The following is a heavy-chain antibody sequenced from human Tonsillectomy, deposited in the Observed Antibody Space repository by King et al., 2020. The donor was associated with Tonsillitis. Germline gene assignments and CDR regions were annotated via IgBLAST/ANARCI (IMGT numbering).Heavy chain of an antibody. D-gene: IGHD3-16*01. V-gene: IGHV3-64D*06. Sequence: VQLVESGGGLVQPGGSLRLSCSASGFTFSTYAMHWVRQAPGKGLEYVSSISSNGANTYYADSVKGSLTISRDNSKNTLFLQMTSLRVEDTAVYYCVRGHRDTYFDYWGQGTLVTVSS. J-gene: IGHJ4*02. CDR3: VRGHRDTYFDY. CDR2: ISSNGANT. CDR1: GFTFSTYA.